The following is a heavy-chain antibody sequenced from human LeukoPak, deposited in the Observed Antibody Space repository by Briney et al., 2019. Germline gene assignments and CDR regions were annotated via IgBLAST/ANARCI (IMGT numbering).Heavy chain of an antibody. J-gene: IGHJ4*02. V-gene: IGHV3-7*03. CDR2: INRDGSER. D-gene: IGHD5-18*01. CDR1: GFTFSNYW. Sequence: PGGSLRLSCAASGFTFSNYWMTWVRQAPGKGLEWVANINRDGSERYYVDSVKGRFTISRDNAENSLYLQMNSLKAEDTAVHYCVRDGGYGDYWGQGTLVTVSS. CDR3: VRDGGYGDY.